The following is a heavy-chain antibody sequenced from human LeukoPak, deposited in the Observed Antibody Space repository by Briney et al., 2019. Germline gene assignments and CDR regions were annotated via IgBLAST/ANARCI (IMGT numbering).Heavy chain of an antibody. CDR3: ARVDYYGDYPDY. J-gene: IGHJ4*02. CDR1: VYTFTSYY. D-gene: IGHD4-17*01. CDR2: INPSGGST. Sequence: GASVKVSCQASVYTFTSYYMHWVRQAPGQGLEWMGIINPSGGSTSYAQKFQGRVTMTRDTSTSTVYMELSSLRSEDTAVYYCARVDYYGDYPDYWGQGTLVTVSS. V-gene: IGHV1-46*01.